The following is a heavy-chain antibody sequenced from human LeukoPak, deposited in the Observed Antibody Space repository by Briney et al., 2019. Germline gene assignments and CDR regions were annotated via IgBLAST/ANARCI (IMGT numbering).Heavy chain of an antibody. J-gene: IGHJ4*02. CDR2: INHSGST. CDR1: GGSFSGYY. V-gene: IGHV4-34*01. CDR3: ARDVLLWFGGTLGY. Sequence: SETLSLTCAVYGGSFSGYYWSWIRQPPGKGLEWIGEINHSGSTNYNPSLKSRVTISVDTSKNQFSLKLSSVTAADTAVYYCARDVLLWFGGTLGYWGQGTLVTVSS. D-gene: IGHD3-10*01.